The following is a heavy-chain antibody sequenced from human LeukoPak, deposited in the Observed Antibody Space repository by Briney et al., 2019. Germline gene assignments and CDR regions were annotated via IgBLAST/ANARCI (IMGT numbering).Heavy chain of an antibody. Sequence: VASVKVSCKASGYTFTGYYMHWVRQAPGQGLEWMGWINPNSGGTNYAQKFQGWVTMTRDTSISTAYMELSRLRSDDTAVYYCARVRKGGYYDSSGYYYPNDAFDIWGQGTMVTVSS. CDR1: GYTFTGYY. J-gene: IGHJ3*02. D-gene: IGHD3-22*01. V-gene: IGHV1-2*04. CDR3: ARVRKGGYYDSSGYYYPNDAFDI. CDR2: INPNSGGT.